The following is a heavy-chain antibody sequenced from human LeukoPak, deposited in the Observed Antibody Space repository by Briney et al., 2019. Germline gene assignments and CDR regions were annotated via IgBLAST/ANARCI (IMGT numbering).Heavy chain of an antibody. CDR3: ARDPRRGDAWFDP. Sequence: PGGSLRLSCAASGLTFSNYDMHWVRQAPGKGLEWVAFIRYDGSIKYYADSVKGRFTISRDNSKNTLYLQMNSLRAEDTAVYYCARDPRRGDAWFDPWGQGTLVTVSS. CDR1: GLTFSNYD. D-gene: IGHD3-10*01. V-gene: IGHV3-30*02. J-gene: IGHJ5*02. CDR2: IRYDGSIK.